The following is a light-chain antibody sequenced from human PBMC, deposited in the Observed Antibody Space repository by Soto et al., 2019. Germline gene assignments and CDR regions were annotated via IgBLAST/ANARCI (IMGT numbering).Light chain of an antibody. CDR2: GAS. J-gene: IGKJ1*01. CDR3: QQSGSSPRT. Sequence: EIVLTQSPGALSLLPGERDTLCCRSSQSITNNYLAWYQQKPGQAPRILIYGASSRATGIPDRFSGSGSGTDFALTISRLEPEDFAVYYCQQSGSSPRTFGTGTKVDIK. CDR1: QSITNNY. V-gene: IGKV3-20*01.